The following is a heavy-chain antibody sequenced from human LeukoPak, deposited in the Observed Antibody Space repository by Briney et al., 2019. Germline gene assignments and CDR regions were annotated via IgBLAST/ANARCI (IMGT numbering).Heavy chain of an antibody. D-gene: IGHD1-26*01. Sequence: PGGSLRLSCAASGFTFSSYAMHWVRQAPGKGLEWVAVISYDGSNKYYADSVKGRFTISRDNSKNTLYLQMNSLRAEDTAVYYCARTDRELWPLFDYWAREPWSPSPQ. CDR1: GFTFSSYA. CDR2: ISYDGSNK. J-gene: IGHJ4*02. V-gene: IGHV3-30-3*01. CDR3: ARTDRELWPLFDY.